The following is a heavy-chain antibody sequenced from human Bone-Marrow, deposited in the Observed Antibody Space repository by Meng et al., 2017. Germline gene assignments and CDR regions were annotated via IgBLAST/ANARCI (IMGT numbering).Heavy chain of an antibody. CDR3: AKQIVGATTY. J-gene: IGHJ4*02. CDR1: GFTFSTYA. Sequence: GGSLRLSCAASGFTFSTYAMTWVRQAPGKGLEWVSAISGSGGSTYYADSVKGRFTISRDNSKNTLYLQMNSLRAEDTAVYYCAKQIVGATTYWGQGTLVTVSS. CDR2: ISGSGGST. V-gene: IGHV3-23*01. D-gene: IGHD1-26*01.